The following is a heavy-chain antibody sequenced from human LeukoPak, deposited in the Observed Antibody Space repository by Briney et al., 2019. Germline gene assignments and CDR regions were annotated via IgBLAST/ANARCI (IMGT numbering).Heavy chain of an antibody. CDR3: ARAPLTTVSWFDP. D-gene: IGHD4-11*01. CDR1: GYTFTSYG. J-gene: IGHJ5*02. CDR2: ISAYKGDT. V-gene: IGHV1-18*01. Sequence: ASVKVSCKASGYTFTSYGISWVRQAPGQGLEWMGWISAYKGDTNYAQKLQGRVTMTTDTSTSTAYMELRSLRSDDTAVYYCARAPLTTVSWFDPWGQGTLVTVSS.